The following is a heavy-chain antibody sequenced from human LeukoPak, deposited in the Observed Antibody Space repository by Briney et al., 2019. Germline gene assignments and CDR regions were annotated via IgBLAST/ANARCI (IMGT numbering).Heavy chain of an antibody. CDR3: ARDPSPYSSSWSKYDY. CDR2: ISYDGSNK. CDR1: GFTFSSYA. D-gene: IGHD6-13*01. Sequence: GGSLRLSCAASGFTFSSYAMQWVRQAPGKGLEWVAVISYDGSNKYYADSVKGRFTISRDNSKNTLYLQMNSLRAEDTAVYYCARDPSPYSSSWSKYDYWGQGTLVTVSS. J-gene: IGHJ4*02. V-gene: IGHV3-30*04.